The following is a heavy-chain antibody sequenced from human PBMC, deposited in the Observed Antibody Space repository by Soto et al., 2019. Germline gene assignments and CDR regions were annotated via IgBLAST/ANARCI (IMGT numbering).Heavy chain of an antibody. J-gene: IGHJ4*02. D-gene: IGHD3-10*01. V-gene: IGHV3-74*01. Sequence: PGESLKISCAASGFTFSSFWMHWVRQVPGKGLVWISHITKDGSSLSYADSVKGRFTISRDNAKNTVYLQMNGLRAEDTAVYYCARGGVGSFDYWGQGSLVTVSS. CDR2: ITKDGSSL. CDR1: GFTFSSFW. CDR3: ARGGVGSFDY.